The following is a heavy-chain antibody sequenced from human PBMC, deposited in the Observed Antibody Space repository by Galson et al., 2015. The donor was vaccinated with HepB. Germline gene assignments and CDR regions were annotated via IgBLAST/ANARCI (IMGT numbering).Heavy chain of an antibody. CDR1: GDSTSNYY. Sequence: SETLSLTCNVSGDSTSNYYWSWIRQSPGKRLEWMGYIFGNEKANYNPSLRSRVFISEDTSKNQLSLSLYSVTAADTAVYYCVRHLVRGVYYHGMDVWGHGTTVTVSS. CDR2: IFGNEKA. D-gene: IGHD3-10*01. CDR3: VRHLVRGVYYHGMDV. J-gene: IGHJ6*02. V-gene: IGHV4-59*08.